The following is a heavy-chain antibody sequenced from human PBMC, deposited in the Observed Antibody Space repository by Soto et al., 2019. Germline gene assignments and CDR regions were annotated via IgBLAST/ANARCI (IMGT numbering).Heavy chain of an antibody. CDR3: ARDPYVVTTLLHYMDV. J-gene: IGHJ6*03. D-gene: IGHD2-15*01. CDR2: INSDGSSI. Sequence: GSLRLSCAASGFTFSNYWMHWVRQAPGKGLVWVSRINSDGSSISYADSVKGRFTISRDNAKKTLYLQMNSLRVEDTAVYYCARDPYVVTTLLHYMDVWGKGTTVTSP. V-gene: IGHV3-74*01. CDR1: GFTFSNYW.